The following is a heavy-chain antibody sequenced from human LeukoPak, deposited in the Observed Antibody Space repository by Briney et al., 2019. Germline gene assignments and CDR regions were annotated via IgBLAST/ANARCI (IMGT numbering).Heavy chain of an antibody. CDR2: IRYDGSNK. D-gene: IGHD3-10*01. V-gene: IGHV3-30*02. J-gene: IGHJ4*02. CDR3: AKDRRITMVRGVIQPYDY. Sequence: PGGSLRLSCAASGXTFSSYGMHWVRQAPGKGLEWVAFIRYDGSNKYYADSVKVRFTISRDNSKNTLYLQMNSLRAEDTAVYYCAKDRRITMVRGVIQPYDYWGQGTLVTVSS. CDR1: GXTFSSYG.